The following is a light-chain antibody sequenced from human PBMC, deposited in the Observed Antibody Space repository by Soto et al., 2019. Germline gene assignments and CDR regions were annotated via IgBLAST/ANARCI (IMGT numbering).Light chain of an antibody. Sequence: QSVLTQPPSASGSPGQSVTISCTGTSGDVGGYDYVSWYQQHPGKAPKLMIYEVTKRPLGVPDRFSGSKSGNTASLTVSGLQAEDEADYYCSSYAGSDNPYVFGTATKVT. CDR1: SGDVGGYDY. V-gene: IGLV2-8*01. CDR3: SSYAGSDNPYV. CDR2: EVT. J-gene: IGLJ1*01.